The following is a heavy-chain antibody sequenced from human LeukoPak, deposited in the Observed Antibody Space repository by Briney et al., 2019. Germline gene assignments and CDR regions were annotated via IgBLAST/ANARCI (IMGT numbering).Heavy chain of an antibody. D-gene: IGHD3-10*01. CDR3: AKGENYYGSGRVSDY. CDR2: IYSGGST. J-gene: IGHJ4*02. CDR1: GFTVSDNY. Sequence: PGGSLRLSCAASGFTVSDNYMSWVRQAPGKGLEWVSVIYSGGSTYYADSVKGRFTISRDNSKNTLYLQMNSLRAEDTAVYYCAKGENYYGSGRVSDYWGQGTLVTVSS. V-gene: IGHV3-53*01.